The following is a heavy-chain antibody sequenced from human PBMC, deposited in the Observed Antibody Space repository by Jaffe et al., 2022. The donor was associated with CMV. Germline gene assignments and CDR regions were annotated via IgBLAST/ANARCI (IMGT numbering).Heavy chain of an antibody. D-gene: IGHD5-18*01. CDR1: GGSISSSSYY. V-gene: IGHV4-39*01. J-gene: IGHJ4*02. CDR3: ARRQGVWLRPYYFDY. CDR2: IYYSGST. Sequence: QLQLQESGPGLVKPSETLSLTCTVSGGSISSSSYYWGWIRQPPGKGLEWIGSIYYSGSTYYNPSLKSRVTISVDTSKNQFSLKLSSVTAADTAVYYCARRQGVWLRPYYFDYWGQGTLVTVSS.